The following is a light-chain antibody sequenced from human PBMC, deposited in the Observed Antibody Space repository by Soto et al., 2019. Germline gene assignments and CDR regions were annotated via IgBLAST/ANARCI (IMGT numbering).Light chain of an antibody. V-gene: IGKV1-17*03. Sequence: DIQMTQSPSAMSASVGDTVTITCRASQGISNYLAWFQQKPGRVPERLIYAASSLQFGVPSRFSGSGFGTEFTLTISSLQPEDVATYYCLQQNSYPHTFGQGTKLEIK. CDR2: AAS. CDR3: LQQNSYPHT. CDR1: QGISNY. J-gene: IGKJ2*01.